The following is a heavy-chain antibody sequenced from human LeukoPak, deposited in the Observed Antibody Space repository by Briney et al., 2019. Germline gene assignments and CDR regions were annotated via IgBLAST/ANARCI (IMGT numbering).Heavy chain of an antibody. D-gene: IGHD2-15*01. V-gene: IGHV5-51*01. CDR2: ICPGDSDT. J-gene: IGHJ3*02. CDR3: ARGYCSGGSCYSDAFDI. CDR1: GYSFTSYW. Sequence: GESLKISCKGSGYSFTSYWIGWVRQMPGKGLEWMGIICPGDSDTRYSPSFQGQVTISADKSTSTAYLQWSSLKASDTAMYYCARGYCSGGSCYSDAFDIWGQGTMVTVSS.